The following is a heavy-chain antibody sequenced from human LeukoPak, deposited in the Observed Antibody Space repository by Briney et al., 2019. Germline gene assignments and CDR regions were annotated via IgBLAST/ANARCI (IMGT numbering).Heavy chain of an antibody. CDR2: IYSGGST. CDR3: ARESGYAVGDY. Sequence: PGGSLRLSCAASGFTFSTFAMIWVRQPPGKGLEWVSVIYSGGSTYYADSVKGRFTVSRDNSKNTLYLQMNSLRAEDTAMYYCARESGYAVGDYWGQGTLVTVSS. CDR1: GFTFSTFA. V-gene: IGHV3-53*01. D-gene: IGHD5-12*01. J-gene: IGHJ4*02.